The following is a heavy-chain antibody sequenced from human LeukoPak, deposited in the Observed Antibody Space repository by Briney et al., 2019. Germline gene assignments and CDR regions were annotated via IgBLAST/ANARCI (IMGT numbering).Heavy chain of an antibody. CDR3: ARCLNTYYYDSSGYSPEHYYMDV. Sequence: SETLSLTCTVSGGSIDDYFWSWIRQTAGKGLEWIGRVSSSGSTNSNPSLNRRITMSVDTSKTQISLKLSYVTAADTAVYYCARCLNTYYYDSSGYSPEHYYMDVWGTGTTVTVSS. D-gene: IGHD3-22*01. CDR1: GGSIDDYF. J-gene: IGHJ6*03. CDR2: VSSSGST. V-gene: IGHV4-4*07.